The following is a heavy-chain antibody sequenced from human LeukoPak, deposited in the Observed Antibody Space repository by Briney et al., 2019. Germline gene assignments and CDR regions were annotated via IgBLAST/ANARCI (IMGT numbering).Heavy chain of an antibody. D-gene: IGHD2-15*01. CDR1: GFTFSSYG. CDR3: AKDGGHCSGGSCYSSVYYFDY. V-gene: IGHV3-30*02. CDR2: IRYDGSNK. Sequence: PGGSLRLSCAASGFTFSSYGMHWVRQAPGKGLEWVAFIRYDGSNKYYADSVKGRFTISRDNSKNTLYLQMNSLRAEDTAVYYCAKDGGHCSGGSCYSSVYYFDYWGQGTLVTVSS. J-gene: IGHJ4*02.